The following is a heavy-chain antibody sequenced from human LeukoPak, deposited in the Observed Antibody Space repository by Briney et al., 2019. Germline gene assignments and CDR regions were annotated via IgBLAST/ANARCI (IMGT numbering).Heavy chain of an antibody. CDR2: IKQDGSEK. CDR1: GFTFSSYW. J-gene: IGHJ6*02. CDR3: ARDCPRGDYYYYYGMDV. V-gene: IGHV3-7*01. Sequence: GGSLRLSCAASGFTFSSYWMSWVRQAPGKGLEWVANIKQDGSEKYYVDSVKGRFTISRDNAKNSLYLQMSSLRAEDTAVYYCARDCPRGDYYYYYGMDVWGQGTTVTVSS. D-gene: IGHD2-15*01.